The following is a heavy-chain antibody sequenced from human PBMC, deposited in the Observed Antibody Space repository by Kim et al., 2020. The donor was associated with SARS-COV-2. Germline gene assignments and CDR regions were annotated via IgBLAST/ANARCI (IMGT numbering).Heavy chain of an antibody. Sequence: NYDADSVTVRFTITRGNSKNTLYLQMNSLRDEDKAVYYCARGGGHYYFDYWGQGTLVTVSS. D-gene: IGHD3-16*01. CDR2: N. V-gene: IGHV3-30*01. CDR3: ARGGGHYYFDY. J-gene: IGHJ4*02.